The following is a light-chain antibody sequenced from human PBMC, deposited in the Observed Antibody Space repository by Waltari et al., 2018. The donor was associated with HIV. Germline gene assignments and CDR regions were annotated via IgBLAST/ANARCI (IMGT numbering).Light chain of an antibody. CDR3: QSCDSTSWI. CDR2: EYR. Sequence: NFMLTQSHSVSESPGKTVTIACTRSSGSIASNFVQWYQQRPGSAPTIVMYEYRQRPSGVPDRFSGSIDSSSNSASLTISGLETGDEADYYCQSCDSTSWIFGGGTKLAVV. CDR1: SGSIASNF. V-gene: IGLV6-57*04. J-gene: IGLJ2*01.